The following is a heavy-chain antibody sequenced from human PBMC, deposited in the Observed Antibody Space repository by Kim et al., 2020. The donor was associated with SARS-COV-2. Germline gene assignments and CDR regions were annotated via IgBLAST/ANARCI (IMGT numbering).Heavy chain of an antibody. D-gene: IGHD1-1*01. Sequence: DTRDSPSFQGQVTLSADKSISTAYLQWSSLKASDTAMYYCARHNDYYFDYWGQGTLVTVSS. CDR2: DT. CDR3: ARHNDYYFDY. V-gene: IGHV5-51*01. J-gene: IGHJ4*02.